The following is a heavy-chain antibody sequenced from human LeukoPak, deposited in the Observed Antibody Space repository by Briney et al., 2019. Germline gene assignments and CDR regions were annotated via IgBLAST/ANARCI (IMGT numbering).Heavy chain of an antibody. D-gene: IGHD2-2*01. V-gene: IGHV1-2*02. CDR1: GYTFTDYY. Sequence: GASVKVSCKASGYTFTDYYVHWVRQAPGQGLEWMGWSNPNSGGTEYAQKFQGRVTMTRDTSISTAYMDLSRLGSDDTAMYYCARDHCTSNSCYEDFYYGMDVWGQGTTVTVSS. CDR3: ARDHCTSNSCYEDFYYGMDV. J-gene: IGHJ6*02. CDR2: SNPNSGGT.